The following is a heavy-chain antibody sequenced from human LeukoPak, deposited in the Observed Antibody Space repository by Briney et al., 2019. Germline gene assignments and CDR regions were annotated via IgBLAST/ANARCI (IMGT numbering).Heavy chain of an antibody. V-gene: IGHV3-30*19. CDR3: ARDISVPGGLRYFDWSLPGGY. CDR2: ISYDGSNK. D-gene: IGHD3-9*01. J-gene: IGHJ4*02. CDR1: GFTFSSYG. Sequence: GGSLRLSCAASGFTFSSYGMHWVRQAPGKGLEWVAVISYDGSNKYYADSVKGRFTISRDNSKNTLYLQMNSLRAEDTAVYYCARDISVPGGLRYFDWSLPGGYWGQGTLVTVSS.